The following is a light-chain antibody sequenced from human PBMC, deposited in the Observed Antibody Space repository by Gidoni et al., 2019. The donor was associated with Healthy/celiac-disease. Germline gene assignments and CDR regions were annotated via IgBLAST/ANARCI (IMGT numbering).Light chain of an antibody. CDR1: QSISSY. Sequence: QMTQSPSSLSASVGDRVTITCRASQSISSYLNWYQQKPGKAPKLLIYAASSLQSGVPSRFSGSRSGTDFTLTISSLQPEDFATYYCQQSYSTPLTFGGGTKVEIK. CDR2: AAS. CDR3: QQSYSTPLT. J-gene: IGKJ4*01. V-gene: IGKV1-39*01.